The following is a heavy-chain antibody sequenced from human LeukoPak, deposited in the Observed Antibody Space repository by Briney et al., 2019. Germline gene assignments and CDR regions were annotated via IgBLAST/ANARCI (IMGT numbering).Heavy chain of an antibody. CDR3: ARKHDILTGYRYFLNY. V-gene: IGHV3-7*01. CDR1: GFTFSNYW. Sequence: PGGSLRLSCAASGFTFSNYWMSWVRQAPGKGLEWVANINQDAGEEYYVDSVKGRFTISRDNVKNSLYLQTNSLRAEDTALYFCARKHDILTGYRYFLNYWGQGTLVTVSS. J-gene: IGHJ4*02. CDR2: INQDAGEE. D-gene: IGHD3-9*01.